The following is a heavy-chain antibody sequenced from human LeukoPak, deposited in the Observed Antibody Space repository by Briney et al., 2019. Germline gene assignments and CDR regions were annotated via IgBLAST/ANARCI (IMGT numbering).Heavy chain of an antibody. CDR3: ARGGGNTHYKWLDP. V-gene: IGHV4-39*07. Sequence: PSETLSLTCTVSGGSINSSSYYWDWIRQPPGKGLEWIGNIYYSGTTNYNPSLKSRVTMSIDTSKNQFSLKLSSVTAADTAVFYCARGGGNTHYKWLDPWGQGTLVTVSS. CDR2: IYYSGTT. CDR1: GGSINSSSYY. J-gene: IGHJ5*02. D-gene: IGHD3-16*01.